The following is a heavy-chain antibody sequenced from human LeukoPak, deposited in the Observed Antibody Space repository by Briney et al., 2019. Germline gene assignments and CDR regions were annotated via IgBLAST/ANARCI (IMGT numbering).Heavy chain of an antibody. CDR1: GYTFTGYY. Sequence: GASVKVSCKASGYTFTGYYMHWVRQAPGQGLEWMGWINPNSGGTKYAQKFQGRVTMTRDMSTNTVYMELSGLTSDDTAVYYCAKDPCTTWTRCFTSGFDPWGQGTLVTVSS. V-gene: IGHV1-2*02. CDR2: INPNSGGT. CDR3: AKDPCTTWTRCFTSGFDP. D-gene: IGHD2-2*01. J-gene: IGHJ5*02.